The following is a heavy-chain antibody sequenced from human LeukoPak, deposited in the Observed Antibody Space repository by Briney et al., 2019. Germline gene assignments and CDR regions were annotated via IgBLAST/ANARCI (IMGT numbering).Heavy chain of an antibody. V-gene: IGHV4-61*02. J-gene: IGHJ4*02. CDR3: ASTNFDSGDYRYYFDY. Sequence: PSETLSLTCTVSGGSISSGSYYWSWIRQPAGKGLEWIGRIYTSGSTNYNPSLKSRVTISVDTSKNQFSLKLSSVTAADTAVYYCASTNFDSGDYRYYFDYWGQGTLVTVSS. CDR2: IYTSGST. D-gene: IGHD4-17*01. CDR1: GGSISSGSYY.